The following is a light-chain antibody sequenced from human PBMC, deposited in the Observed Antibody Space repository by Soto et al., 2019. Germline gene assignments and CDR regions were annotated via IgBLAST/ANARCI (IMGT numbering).Light chain of an antibody. J-gene: IGKJ1*01. CDR2: GAS. CDR3: QQYNSYDMWT. V-gene: IGKV1-5*01. Sequence: DIQLTQSPSTLSGSVGDRVTITCRASQSVSKWLAWYQQKPGKAPKLLIYGASSLERGVPPRFSGSGSGTEFTLTISSLQPDDFVTYYCQQYNSYDMWTFGQGTKVDFK. CDR1: QSVSKW.